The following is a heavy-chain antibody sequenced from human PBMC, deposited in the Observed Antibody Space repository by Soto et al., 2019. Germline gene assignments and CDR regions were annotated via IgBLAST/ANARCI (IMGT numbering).Heavy chain of an antibody. CDR1: GFTFSSHG. Sequence: QVQLVESGGGVVQPGRSLRASCAASGFTFSSHGMHWVRQAPGKGLEWVAVIWYDGSNKYYGESVKGRFIISRDNSKNTVDLQMNSLRAEDTAIYYCARWGPDKVLDYWGQGTLVTVSS. CDR2: IWYDGSNK. V-gene: IGHV3-33*01. J-gene: IGHJ4*02. CDR3: ARWGPDKVLDY. D-gene: IGHD3-16*01.